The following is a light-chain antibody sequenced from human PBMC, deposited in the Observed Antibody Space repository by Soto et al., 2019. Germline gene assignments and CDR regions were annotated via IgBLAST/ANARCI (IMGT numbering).Light chain of an antibody. V-gene: IGKV1-9*01. CDR1: QAVRNN. Sequence: DIHLTQSPSFLSASVGDRVTITCRPSQAVRNNMAWYQQKPGKPPKLLIYEESTLHSGVPSRFSGRKSGTQFTLTIDSLQPEDFATYYCQQVKTYPRTFGGGTKVEIK. CDR2: EES. J-gene: IGKJ4*01. CDR3: QQVKTYPRT.